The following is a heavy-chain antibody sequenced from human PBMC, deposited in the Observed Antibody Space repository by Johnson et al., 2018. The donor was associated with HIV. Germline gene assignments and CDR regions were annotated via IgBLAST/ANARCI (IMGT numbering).Heavy chain of an antibody. CDR1: GFTFSDYY. D-gene: IGHD5-24*01. J-gene: IGHJ3*02. CDR3: AKDGYNFYLDI. Sequence: QVQLVESGGGLVKPGGSLRLSCAASGFTFSDYYMSWIRQAPGKGLEWVSYISSSTNTIYYADSVKGRFTISRDNAKNSLSLQMNSLKAEDTAVYYCAKDGYNFYLDIWGQGTTVTVSS. CDR2: ISSSTNTI. V-gene: IGHV3-11*04.